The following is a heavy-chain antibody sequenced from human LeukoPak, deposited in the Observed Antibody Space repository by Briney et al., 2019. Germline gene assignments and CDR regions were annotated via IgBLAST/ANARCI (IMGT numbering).Heavy chain of an antibody. CDR2: IYPGDSDT. J-gene: IGHJ4*02. V-gene: IGHV5-51*01. Sequence: GESLKISCKGSGYRFTSNWIGWVRQMPGKGLEWMAIIYPGDSDTRYSPSFQGQVTISADKSISTAYLQWSSLKASDTAMYYCARPYSGYDTYWDYWGQGTLVTVSS. D-gene: IGHD5-12*01. CDR3: ARPYSGYDTYWDY. CDR1: GYRFTSNW.